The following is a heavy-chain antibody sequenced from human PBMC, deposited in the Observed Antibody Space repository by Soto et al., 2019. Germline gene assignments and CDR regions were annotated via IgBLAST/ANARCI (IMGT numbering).Heavy chain of an antibody. CDR1: GYSFTNYH. CDR2: INPKTGGT. Sequence: QVQLVQSGAEVKKPGASVRVSCKGSGYSFTNYHIHWVRQAPGQGLEWMGWINPKTGGTNYAQKFQGRVTMTRDTSFSTVSMELSRLRSDDTAIYFCARPSSTMILGVIARLDGFDIWGQGTTVAVSS. V-gene: IGHV1-2*02. J-gene: IGHJ3*02. CDR3: ARPSSTMILGVIARLDGFDI. D-gene: IGHD3-10*01.